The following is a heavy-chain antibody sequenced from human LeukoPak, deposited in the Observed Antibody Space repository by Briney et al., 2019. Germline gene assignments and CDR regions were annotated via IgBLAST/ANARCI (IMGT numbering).Heavy chain of an antibody. J-gene: IGHJ4*02. CDR2: IDFTGST. V-gene: IGHV4-59*08. CDR3: ARRSLSGWNYFDC. D-gene: IGHD6-19*01. Sequence: SETLSLTCGVSGGSISTYHWTWIRQPPGKGLEWIGYIDFTGSTNYNPSLKSRVTISLDTSKYQFSLKLTSVTAADTAVYYCARRSLSGWNYFDCWGQGTLVTVSS. CDR1: GGSISTYH.